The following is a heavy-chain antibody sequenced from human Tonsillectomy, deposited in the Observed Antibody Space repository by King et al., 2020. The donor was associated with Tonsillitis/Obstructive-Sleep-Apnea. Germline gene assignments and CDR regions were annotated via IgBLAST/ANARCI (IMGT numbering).Heavy chain of an antibody. Sequence: VQLQQWGAGLLRPSETLSLTCAVYGGSFSGYYWTWIRQSPGKTLEWIGEVFRRGDTNYNPSLKRRLTISLDTSRNQFSLKLSSVIAADTALYYCARATAPIGRAFDIWGQGTVVTVSS. CDR2: VFRRGDT. J-gene: IGHJ3*02. D-gene: IGHD4-17*01. CDR3: ARATAPIGRAFDI. V-gene: IGHV4-34*12. CDR1: GGSFSGYY.